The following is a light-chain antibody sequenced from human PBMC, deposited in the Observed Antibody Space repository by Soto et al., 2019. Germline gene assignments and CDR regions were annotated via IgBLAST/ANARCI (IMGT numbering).Light chain of an antibody. Sequence: EIVLTQSPDTLSLSPGERATLSCRASQSVSSSNLAWYQHKPGQAPRLLIYVASRRATGIPDRFSGSGSGTEFTLTISSLQSEDFAVYYCQQYNNWPPWTFGQGTKVEIK. V-gene: IGKV3D-15*01. CDR3: QQYNNWPPWT. J-gene: IGKJ1*01. CDR1: QSVSSSN. CDR2: VAS.